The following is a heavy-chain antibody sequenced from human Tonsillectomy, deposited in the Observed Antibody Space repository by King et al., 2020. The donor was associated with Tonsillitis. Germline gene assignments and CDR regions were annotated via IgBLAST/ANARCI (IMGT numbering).Heavy chain of an antibody. D-gene: IGHD3-16*01. V-gene: IGHV3-30*18. CDR1: GFTFSSYG. CDR2: ISYDGSNK. J-gene: IGHJ4*02. Sequence: VQLVESGGGVVQPGRSLRLSCAASGFTFSSYGMHWVRQAPGKGLEWVAVISYDGSNKYYADSVKGRFTISRDNSKNTLYLQMNSLRAEDTAVYYCAKLGDGDSNCDSWGQGTLVTVSS. CDR3: AKLGDGDSNCDS.